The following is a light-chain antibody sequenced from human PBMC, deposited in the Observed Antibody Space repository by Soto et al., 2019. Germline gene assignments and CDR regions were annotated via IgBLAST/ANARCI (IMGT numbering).Light chain of an antibody. CDR1: QRVSSSD. V-gene: IGKV3-20*01. Sequence: LTMWPGTLPLCIGKRGTIACRASQRVSSSDLAWYQQKPGQAPRLFMYGVSSRAPGIPDRFRGRRSGTYFSPAISILEPEDLAVYFSQLDGGSSQAVGQGAKVDIK. CDR2: GVS. J-gene: IGKJ1*01. CDR3: QLDGGSSQA.